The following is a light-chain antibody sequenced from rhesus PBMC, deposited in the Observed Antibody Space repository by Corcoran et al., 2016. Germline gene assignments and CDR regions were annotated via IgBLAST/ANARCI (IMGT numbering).Light chain of an antibody. CDR2: QAA. Sequence: DIQMTQSPSSLSASVGDTVTITCRASQNINTWLAWYQQKPGKAPNLLIYQAATLQTGVPSRFSGSGSWTEFILTISSLQSEDVGTYYCQQYKSRPRTFGQGTKVEIK. V-gene: IGKV1-22*01. CDR3: QQYKSRPRT. CDR1: QNINTW. J-gene: IGKJ1*01.